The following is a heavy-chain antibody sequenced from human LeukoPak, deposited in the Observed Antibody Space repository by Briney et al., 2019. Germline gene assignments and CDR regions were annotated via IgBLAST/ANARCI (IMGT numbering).Heavy chain of an antibody. CDR3: AKDRGDGYNYDY. D-gene: IGHD5-24*01. CDR1: GFRFSSYA. V-gene: IGHV3-23*01. Sequence: SGGSLRLSCAASGFRFSSYAMNWVRQAPGKGLEWVSAISGGGGNTCYADSVQGRFTISRDNSKNTLFLQMNSLRAEDTAVYYCAKDRGDGYNYDYWGQGTLVTVSS. J-gene: IGHJ4*02. CDR2: ISGGGGNT.